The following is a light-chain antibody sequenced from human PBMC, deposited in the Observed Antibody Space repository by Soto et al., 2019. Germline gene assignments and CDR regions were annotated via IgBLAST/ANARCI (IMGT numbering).Light chain of an antibody. V-gene: IGLV1-40*01. J-gene: IGLJ3*02. CDR1: SSNIGAGYD. Sequence: QAVVTQPPSVSGAPGQRVTISCAGSSSNIGAGYDVHWYHQVPGTAPKLLIYADVNRPSGVPDRFSGSKSGTSASLAIAGLQAEDEADYYCQSYDSSLSAWVFGGGTKVTVL. CDR3: QSYDSSLSAWV. CDR2: ADV.